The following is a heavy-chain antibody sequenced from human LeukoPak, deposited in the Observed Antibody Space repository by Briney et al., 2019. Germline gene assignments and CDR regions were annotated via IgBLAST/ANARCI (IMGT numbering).Heavy chain of an antibody. CDR3: ATDPARVGAQGGIFDY. CDR2: FDPEDGET. J-gene: IGHJ4*02. Sequence: ASVKVSCKVSGYTLAELSMHWVRQAPGKGLEWMGGFDPEDGETIYAQKFQGRVTMTEDTSTDTAYMELSSLRSEDTAVYYCATDPARVGAQGGIFDYWGQGTLVTVSS. D-gene: IGHD1-26*01. CDR1: GYTLAELS. V-gene: IGHV1-24*01.